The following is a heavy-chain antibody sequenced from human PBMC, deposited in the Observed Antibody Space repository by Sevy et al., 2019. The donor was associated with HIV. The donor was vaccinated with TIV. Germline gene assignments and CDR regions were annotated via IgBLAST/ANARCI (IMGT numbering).Heavy chain of an antibody. CDR1: GFTFGDYA. J-gene: IGHJ6*02. CDR2: IRSKVYGGTT. CDR3: VRDCSSSTCLWGMDV. D-gene: IGHD2-2*01. V-gene: IGHV3-49*04. Sequence: GGSLRLSCTTSGFTFGDYAMSWVRQAPGKGLEWVGFIRSKVYGGTTEYAASVKGRFTISRDDSKSIAYLQMNSLRAEDMAVYYCVRDCSSSTCLWGMDVWGQGTTVTVSS.